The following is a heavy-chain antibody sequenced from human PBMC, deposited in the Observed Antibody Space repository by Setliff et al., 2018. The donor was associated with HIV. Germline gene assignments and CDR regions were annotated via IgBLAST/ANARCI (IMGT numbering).Heavy chain of an antibody. J-gene: IGHJ4*02. Sequence: SETLSLTCTVSGGFISSFYWSWVRQPPGKGLEWIGYIYHSGSTNYNHSLKSRVTISVDTSKNQFFLRLSSVTAADTAIYYCARVYNLRVGSFYFDYWGQGTLVTVSS. CDR2: IYHSGST. V-gene: IGHV4-59*01. D-gene: IGHD3-22*01. CDR3: ARVYNLRVGSFYFDY. CDR1: GGFISSFY.